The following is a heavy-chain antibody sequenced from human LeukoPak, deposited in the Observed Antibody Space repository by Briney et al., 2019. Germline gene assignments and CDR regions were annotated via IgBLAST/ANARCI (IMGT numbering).Heavy chain of an antibody. CDR2: IGSSSSYI. Sequence: PGGSLRLSCAASGFTFSSCSMNWVRQAPGKGLEWVSSIGSSSSYIYYADSVKGRFTISRDNAKNSLYLQMNSLRAEDTAVYYCARDSTSYYDFWSGYCFDYWGQGTLVTVSS. V-gene: IGHV3-21*01. CDR1: GFTFSSCS. J-gene: IGHJ4*02. CDR3: ARDSTSYYDFWSGYCFDY. D-gene: IGHD3-3*01.